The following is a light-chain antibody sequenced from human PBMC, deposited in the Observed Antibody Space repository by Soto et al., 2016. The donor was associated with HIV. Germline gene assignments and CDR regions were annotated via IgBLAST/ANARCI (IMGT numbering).Light chain of an antibody. CDR2: KAS. CDR1: QSISSW. J-gene: IGKJ2*01. Sequence: DIQMTRSPSTLSASVGDRVIITCRASQSISSWLAWYQQKPGKAPKVLIYKASSLDSGVPSRFSGSGSGTEFTLTISSLQPDDFATYYCQQYNSYSGYTFGQGTKLEIK. CDR3: QQYNSYSGYT. V-gene: IGKV1-5*03.